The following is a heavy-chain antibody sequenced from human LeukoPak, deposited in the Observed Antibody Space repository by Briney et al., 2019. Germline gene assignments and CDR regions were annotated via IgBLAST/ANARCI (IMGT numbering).Heavy chain of an antibody. CDR3: AKGVRGGYDFWSGYDYFDY. J-gene: IGHJ4*02. D-gene: IGHD3-3*01. CDR2: ISWNSGSI. Sequence: GGSLRLSCAASGFTFDDYAMHWVRQAPGKGLEWVSGISWNSGSIGYADSVKGRFTISRDNAKNSLYLQMNSLRAEDTALYYCAKGVRGGYDFWSGYDYFDYWGQGTLVTVSS. V-gene: IGHV3-9*01. CDR1: GFTFDDYA.